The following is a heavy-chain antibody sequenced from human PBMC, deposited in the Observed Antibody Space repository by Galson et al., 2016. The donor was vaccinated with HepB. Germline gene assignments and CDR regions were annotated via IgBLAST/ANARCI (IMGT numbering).Heavy chain of an antibody. D-gene: IGHD2-8*02. CDR2: IKRDGSQI. CDR1: GFSFSDYW. J-gene: IGHJ4*02. V-gene: IGHV3-7*01. CDR3: ASWWQTPASYFDY. Sequence: SLRLSCAASGFSFSDYWMNWVRQAPGQGLEWVANIKRDGSQIYYDDSVKGRFTISRDNAKNSLYLQMNSLRAEDTALYYCASWWQTPASYFDYWGQRTLVTVSS.